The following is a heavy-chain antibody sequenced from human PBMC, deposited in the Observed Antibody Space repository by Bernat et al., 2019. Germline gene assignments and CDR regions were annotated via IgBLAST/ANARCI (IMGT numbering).Heavy chain of an antibody. J-gene: IGHJ4*02. Sequence: QMQLVQSGPEVKKPGTSVKVSCKASGFTFTSSAVQWVRQARGQRLEWIGWIVVGSGNPNYAQKFQERVTITRDMSTSTAYMELSSLGSEDTAVYYCAAANLGGGVYFDYWGQGTLVTVAS. CDR1: GFTFTSSA. V-gene: IGHV1-58*01. CDR3: AAANLGGGVYFDY. D-gene: IGHD3-16*01. CDR2: IVVGSGNP.